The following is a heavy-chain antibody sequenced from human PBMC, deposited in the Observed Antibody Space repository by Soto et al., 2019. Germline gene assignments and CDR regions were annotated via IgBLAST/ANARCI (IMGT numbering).Heavy chain of an antibody. CDR1: GGSISSSSYY. D-gene: IGHD3-3*01. Sequence: SETLSLTCTVSGGSISSSSYYWGWIRQPPGKGLEWIGSIYYSGSTYYNPSLKSRVTISVDTSKNQFSLKLSSVTAADTAVYYCASLWPPYYDFWSGYYSILNHYYYGMDVWGQGTTVTVSS. J-gene: IGHJ6*02. CDR2: IYYSGST. CDR3: ASLWPPYYDFWSGYYSILNHYYYGMDV. V-gene: IGHV4-39*01.